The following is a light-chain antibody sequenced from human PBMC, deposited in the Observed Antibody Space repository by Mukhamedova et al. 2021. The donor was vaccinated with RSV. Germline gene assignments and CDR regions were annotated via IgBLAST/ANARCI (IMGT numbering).Light chain of an antibody. CDR3: QHYEGDSWT. Sequence: WYQRRVHGKVPKLLIYKASSLESGVPSRFSGSGSGTEFTLTITSLQPDDFANYYCQHYEGDSWTFGQGTKVEVK. CDR2: KAS. J-gene: IGKJ1*01. V-gene: IGKV1-5*03.